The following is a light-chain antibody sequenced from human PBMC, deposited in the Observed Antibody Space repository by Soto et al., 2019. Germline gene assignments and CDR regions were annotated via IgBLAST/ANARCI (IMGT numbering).Light chain of an antibody. CDR1: SSDIGAYKY. CDR3: NSHADDNNFV. V-gene: IGLV2-8*01. Sequence: QSALTQPPSASGSPGQSVTISCTGTSSDIGAYKYVSWYQQHPGKAPKVIIYEVTKRPSGVPDRFSGSKSGNTASLTVSGLQAEDEADYYCNSHADDNNFVFGTGTKVTVL. CDR2: EVT. J-gene: IGLJ1*01.